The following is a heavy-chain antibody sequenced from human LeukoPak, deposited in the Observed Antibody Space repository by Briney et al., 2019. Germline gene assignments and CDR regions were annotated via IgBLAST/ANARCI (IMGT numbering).Heavy chain of an antibody. V-gene: IGHV3-72*01. CDR3: VRVGSVAGSDYLDY. J-gene: IGHJ4*02. D-gene: IGHD6-19*01. CDR1: GFTFSDRF. Sequence: GALRLSCVVSGFTFSDRFMDWVRQAPGKGLEWVGRSRNKAKSYTTEYAASVKGRFTISGDGSKNSLYLQMNSLKTEDTAVYYCVRVGSVAGSDYLDYWGRGTLVTVYS. CDR2: SRNKAKSYTT.